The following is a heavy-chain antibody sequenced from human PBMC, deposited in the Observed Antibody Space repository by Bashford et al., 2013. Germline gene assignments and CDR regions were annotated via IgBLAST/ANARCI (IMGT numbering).Heavy chain of an antibody. J-gene: IGHJ6*03. Sequence: SETLSLTCAVSGASVSSPNWWIWVRQPPGKGLEWIGQIYHSGFANYNPSLQSRVTMSIDRSNNQFSLKLTSVTAADTAVYYCARERVRYSDYVGYEYYMDAWGKGTRVTVSS. CDR3: ARERVRYSDYVGYEYYMDA. D-gene: IGHD4-11*01. CDR2: IYHSGFA. CDR1: GASVSSPNW. V-gene: IGHV4/OR15-8*02.